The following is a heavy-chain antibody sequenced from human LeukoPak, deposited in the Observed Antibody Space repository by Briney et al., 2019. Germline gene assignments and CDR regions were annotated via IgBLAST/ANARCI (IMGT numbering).Heavy chain of an antibody. CDR3: ARTTVTIQFDY. CDR2: ISSSGSTI. Sequence: GGSLRLSCAASGFTFSDYYMSWLRHAPWKGLEWVSYISSSGSTIYYADSVKGRFTISRDNAKNSLYLQMNSLRAEDTAVYYCARTTVTIQFDYWGQGTLVTVSS. CDR1: GFTFSDYY. J-gene: IGHJ4*02. V-gene: IGHV3-11*01. D-gene: IGHD4-11*01.